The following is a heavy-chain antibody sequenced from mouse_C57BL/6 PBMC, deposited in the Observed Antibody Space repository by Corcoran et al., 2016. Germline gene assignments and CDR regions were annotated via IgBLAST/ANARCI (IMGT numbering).Heavy chain of an antibody. V-gene: IGHV1-26*01. J-gene: IGHJ3*01. CDR3: ARGKGFAY. CDR2: INPNNGGT. CDR1: GYTFTDYY. Sequence: EVQLQQSGPELVKPGASVKISCKASGYTFTDYYMNWVKQSPGKSLEWIGDINPNNGGTSYNQKFKGKATLTVDKSSSTAYMELRSLTSEDSAVYYCARGKGFAYWGQGTLVTVSA.